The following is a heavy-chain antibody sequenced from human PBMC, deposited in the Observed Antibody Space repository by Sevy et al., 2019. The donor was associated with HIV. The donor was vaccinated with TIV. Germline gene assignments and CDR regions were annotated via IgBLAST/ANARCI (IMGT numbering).Heavy chain of an antibody. CDR2: TRNKADGYTT. V-gene: IGHV3-72*01. J-gene: IGHJ4*02. D-gene: IGHD6-13*01. CDR1: GFTFSDHY. Sequence: GGSLRLSCVASGFTFSDHYMEWVRQAPGKGLEWVGRTRNKADGYTTEYAASVKGRFTISRDDSKNSLYVQMNSLKTEDTAVYYCATHAGIAAAGRVFDYWGQGTLVTV. CDR3: ATHAGIAAAGRVFDY.